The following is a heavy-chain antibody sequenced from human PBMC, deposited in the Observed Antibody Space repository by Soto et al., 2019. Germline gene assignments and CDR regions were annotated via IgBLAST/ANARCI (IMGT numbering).Heavy chain of an antibody. CDR2: ISAYNGNT. V-gene: IGHV1-18*01. CDR1: GYTFTSYG. CDR3: ARDKVRGLTSAARPPSCAFDI. D-gene: IGHD6-6*01. J-gene: IGHJ3*02. Sequence: QVQLVQSGAEVKKPGASVKVSCKASGYTFTSYGISWVRRAPGQGLEWMGWISAYNGNTNYAQKLQGRVTMTTDTSTSTAYMELRSLRSDDTAVYYCARDKVRGLTSAARPPSCAFDIWGQGTMVTVSS.